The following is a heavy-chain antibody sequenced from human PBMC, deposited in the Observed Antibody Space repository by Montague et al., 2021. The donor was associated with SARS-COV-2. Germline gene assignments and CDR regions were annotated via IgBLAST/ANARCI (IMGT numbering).Heavy chain of an antibody. V-gene: IGHV3-21*01. J-gene: IGHJ4*02. CDR3: ARDRDSSGWFDY. D-gene: IGHD6-19*01. CDR1: GSTFSSYS. Sequence: SLRLSCAASGSTFSSYSMNWVRQAPVKGLEWVSSISSSSSYLYYXDSXKGRFTISRDNAKNSLYLQMNSLRAEDTAVYYCARDRDSSGWFDYWGQGTLVTVSS. CDR2: ISSSSSYL.